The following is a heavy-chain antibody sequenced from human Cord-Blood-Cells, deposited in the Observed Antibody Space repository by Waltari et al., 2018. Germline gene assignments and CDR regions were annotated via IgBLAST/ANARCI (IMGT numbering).Heavy chain of an antibody. CDR2: IIPIFGTA. CDR1: GGTFSSYA. J-gene: IGHJ4*02. CDR3: ARDLGAGDYYGSGINY. V-gene: IGHV1-69*01. D-gene: IGHD3-10*01. Sequence: QVQLVQSGAEVKKPGSSVKVSCKAFGGTFSSYATSWLRQAPGQGLDVMGGIIPIFGTANYAQKFQGRVKITADESTSTADMELSSLRSEDTAVYYCARDLGAGDYYGSGINYWGQGTLVTVSS.